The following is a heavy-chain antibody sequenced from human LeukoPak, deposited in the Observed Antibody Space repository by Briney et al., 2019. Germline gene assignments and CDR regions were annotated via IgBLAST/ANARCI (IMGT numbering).Heavy chain of an antibody. D-gene: IGHD6-19*01. CDR1: GFTFSNYK. J-gene: IGHJ4*02. CDR2: ISSSTTI. V-gene: IGHV3-69-1*01. Sequence: GGSLRLSCAASGFTFSNYKMNWVRQAPGKGLEWVSYISSSTTIYYADSVKGRFTISRDNARNSLYLQMNSLRAEDTAVYYCARGPYTSGHYFDYWGQGTLATVSS. CDR3: ARGPYTSGHYFDY.